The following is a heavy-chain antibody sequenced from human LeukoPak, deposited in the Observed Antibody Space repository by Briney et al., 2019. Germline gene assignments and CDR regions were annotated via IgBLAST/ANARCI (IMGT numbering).Heavy chain of an antibody. D-gene: IGHD5-24*01. V-gene: IGHV4-4*07. CDR1: GGSFSGYY. J-gene: IGHJ4*02. CDR2: IYTSGST. CDR3: ARDRDGYNFRFDY. Sequence: SETLSLTCAVYGGSFSGYYWSWIRQPAGKGLEWIGRIYTSGSTNYNPSLKSRVTISLDTSKNQFSLRLNSVTAADTAVYYCARDRDGYNFRFDYWGQGTLVTVSS.